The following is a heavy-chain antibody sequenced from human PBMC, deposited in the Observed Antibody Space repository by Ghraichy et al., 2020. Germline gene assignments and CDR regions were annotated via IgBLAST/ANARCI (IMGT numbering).Heavy chain of an antibody. CDR2: ISGSGGST. J-gene: IGHJ3*02. CDR1: GFTFSSYA. V-gene: IGHV3-23*01. CDR3: AKDRSPRRARYSSSWHDAFDI. D-gene: IGHD6-13*01. Sequence: GGSLRLSCAASGFTFSSYAMSWVRQAPGKGLEWVSAISGSGGSTYYADSVKGRFTISRDNSKNTLYLQMNSLRAEDTAVYYCAKDRSPRRARYSSSWHDAFDIWGQGTMVTVSS.